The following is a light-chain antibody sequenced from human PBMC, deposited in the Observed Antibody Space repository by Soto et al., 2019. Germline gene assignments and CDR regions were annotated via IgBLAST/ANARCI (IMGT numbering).Light chain of an antibody. J-gene: IGLJ3*02. CDR2: AVT. Sequence: QSALTQPPSASGSPGQSVTISCTGTSNDIGGYTYVSWYQQHPGKAPKLIIYAVTERPSGVPDRFSGSKSGNTASLTVSGLQAGDEADYYCGSYAGSAWVFGGGTKLTVL. V-gene: IGLV2-8*01. CDR1: SNDIGGYTY. CDR3: GSYAGSAWV.